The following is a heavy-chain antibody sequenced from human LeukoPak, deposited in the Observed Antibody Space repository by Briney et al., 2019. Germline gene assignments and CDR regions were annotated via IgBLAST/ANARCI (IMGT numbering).Heavy chain of an antibody. CDR2: ISSSSSTI. CDR1: GFTFSSYS. Sequence: GGSLRLSCAASGFTFSSYSMNWVRQAPGKGLEWVSYISSSSSTIYYADSVKGRFTISRDNSKNTMYLQMNSLRAEDTAVYYCTRDLNSGGSCWGQGTLVIVSS. J-gene: IGHJ4*02. V-gene: IGHV3-48*01. CDR3: TRDLNSGGSC. D-gene: IGHD2-15*01.